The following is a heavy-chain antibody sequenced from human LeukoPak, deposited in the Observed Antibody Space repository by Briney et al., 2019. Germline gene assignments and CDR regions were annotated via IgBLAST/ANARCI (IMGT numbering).Heavy chain of an antibody. CDR1: GFTFSTSA. V-gene: IGHV3-23*01. CDR3: AKDGHCSSTSCYTYDY. D-gene: IGHD2-2*02. Sequence: GGSLRLSXAASGFTFSTSAMSWVRQAPGRGLEWVSAISGSGGGTYYADSVKGRFTISRDNSKNTLYLQMNSLRAEDTAVYYCAKDGHCSSTSCYTYDYWGQGTLVTVSS. J-gene: IGHJ4*02. CDR2: ISGSGGGT.